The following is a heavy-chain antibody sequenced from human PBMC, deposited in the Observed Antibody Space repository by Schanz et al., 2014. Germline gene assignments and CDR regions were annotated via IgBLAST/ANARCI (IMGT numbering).Heavy chain of an antibody. D-gene: IGHD6-13*01. V-gene: IGHV3-11*06. CDR3: ARVRRRIATPSTPSFRNYYYYAMDV. J-gene: IGHJ6*02. CDR2: ISSGSSYA. CDR1: GFTFRDYY. Sequence: QVQLLQFGGGVVQPGRSLRLSCAASGFTFRDYYMSWIRQAPGKGLEWVSDISSGSSYANYADSVKGRFTISRDNAKNSLYLQMNSLRAEDTSVYFCARVRRRIATPSTPSFRNYYYYAMDVWGQGTTVTVSS.